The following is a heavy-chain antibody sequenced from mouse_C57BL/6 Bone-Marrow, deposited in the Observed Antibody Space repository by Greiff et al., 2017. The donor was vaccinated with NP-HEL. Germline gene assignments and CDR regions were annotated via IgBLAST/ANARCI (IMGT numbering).Heavy chain of an antibody. CDR3: ASGPYSKDWDFDV. V-gene: IGHV1-82*01. J-gene: IGHJ1*03. CDR2: IYPGDGDT. D-gene: IGHD2-5*01. Sequence: QVQLQQSGPELVKPGASVKISCKASGYAFSSSWMNWVKQRPGKGLEWIGRIYPGDGDTNYNGKFKGKATLTADKSSSTAYMQLSSLTSEDAAVYFCASGPYSKDWDFDVGGTGTTVTVSS. CDR1: GYAFSSSW.